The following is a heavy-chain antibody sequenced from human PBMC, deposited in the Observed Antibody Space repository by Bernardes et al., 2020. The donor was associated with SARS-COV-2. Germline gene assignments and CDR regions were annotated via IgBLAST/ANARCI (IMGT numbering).Heavy chain of an antibody. CDR2: ISYDGSNK. V-gene: IGHV3-30-3*01. D-gene: IGHD1-26*01. CDR1: GFTFSSYA. J-gene: IGHJ4*02. Sequence: GGSLRLSCAASGFTFSSYAMHWVRQAPGKGLEWVAVISYDGSNKYYADSVKGRFTISRDNSKNTLYLQMNSLRAEDTAVYYCARAASGSYWEEFDYWGQGTLVTGSS. CDR3: ARAASGSYWEEFDY.